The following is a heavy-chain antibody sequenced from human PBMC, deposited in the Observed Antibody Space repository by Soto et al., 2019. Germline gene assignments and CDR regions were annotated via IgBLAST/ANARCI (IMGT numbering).Heavy chain of an antibody. CDR2: IWYDGSNK. Sequence: QVQLVDSGGGVVQPGRSLRLSCAASGFTFSSYGMHWVRQAPGEGLEWGAVIWYDGSNKYYADSVMGRFTSSRDNSKNTLYLQRNSLRAEDTAVYYCARDGCSTSHNYYFDSWGQGTLVTVSS. J-gene: IGHJ4*02. D-gene: IGHD2-2*01. CDR3: ARDGCSTSHNYYFDS. CDR1: GFTFSSYG. V-gene: IGHV3-33*01.